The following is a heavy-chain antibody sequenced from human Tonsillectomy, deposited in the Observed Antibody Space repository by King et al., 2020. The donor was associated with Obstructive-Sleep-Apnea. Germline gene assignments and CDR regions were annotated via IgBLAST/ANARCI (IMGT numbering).Heavy chain of an antibody. V-gene: IGHV1-3*01. CDR2: INAGNGNS. J-gene: IGHJ4*02. Sequence: QLVQSGAEVKKPGASVKVSCKASGYTFTTYSIHWVRQAPGQRLEWRGWINAGNGNSKYSQKFQGRVSITRDTSASTAYMDLSSLRSEDTAVYYCARRPGSRYFDYWGQGTLVTVSS. CDR3: ARRPGSRYFDY. CDR1: GYTFTTYS. D-gene: IGHD6-6*01.